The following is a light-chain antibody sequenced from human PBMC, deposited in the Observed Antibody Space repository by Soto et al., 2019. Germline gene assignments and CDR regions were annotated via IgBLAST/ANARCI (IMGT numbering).Light chain of an antibody. CDR1: HSVSSSY. V-gene: IGKV3-20*01. Sequence: DTVLRQSPVTLSVSPVEIATLSFRVSHSVSSSYLAWYQQKPGQAPRLLIYGASSRATGIPDRFSGSGSGTDFTLTISRLEPEDFAVYYCQQYAASRTFGQGTKVDIK. J-gene: IGKJ1*01. CDR3: QQYAASRT. CDR2: GAS.